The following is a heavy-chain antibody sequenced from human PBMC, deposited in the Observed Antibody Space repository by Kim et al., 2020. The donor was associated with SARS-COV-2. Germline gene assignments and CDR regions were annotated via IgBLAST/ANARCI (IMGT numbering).Heavy chain of an antibody. CDR2: ISGRRDDT. CDR3: AKVSGNWYFFDL. J-gene: IGHJ4*02. CDR1: GFDLSDYA. Sequence: GGSLRLSCEAPGFDLSDYAMAWVRQAPGRGLEWVEGISGRRDDTMYTESVKGRFTIFRDSSVNTLFLQLNGLRVEDTATYFCAKVSGNWYFFDLWGQGTLVIVSS. D-gene: IGHD3-9*01. V-gene: IGHV3-23*01.